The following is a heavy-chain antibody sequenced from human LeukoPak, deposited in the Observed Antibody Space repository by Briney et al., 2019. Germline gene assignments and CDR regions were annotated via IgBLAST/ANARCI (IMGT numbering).Heavy chain of an antibody. D-gene: IGHD1-26*01. J-gene: IGHJ4*02. CDR3: AKGHLKMSYPDYYFDY. CDR1: GFTLSSYG. Sequence: GGSLRLSCAASGFTLSSYGMHWVRQAPGKGLEWVAVISYDGSNKYYADSVKGRFTISRDNSKNTLYLQMNSLRAEDTAVYYCAKGHLKMSYPDYYFDYWAREPWSPSPQ. V-gene: IGHV3-30*18. CDR2: ISYDGSNK.